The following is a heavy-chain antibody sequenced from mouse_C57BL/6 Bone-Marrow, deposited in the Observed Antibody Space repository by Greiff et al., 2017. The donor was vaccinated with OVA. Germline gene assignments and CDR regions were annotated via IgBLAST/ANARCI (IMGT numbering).Heavy chain of an antibody. CDR2: IRSKSNNYAT. Sequence: DVKLVESGGGLVQPKGSLKLSCAASGFSFNTYAMNWVRQAPGKGLEWVARIRSKSNNYATYYADSVKDRFTISRDDSESMLYLQMNNLETEDTAMYYCVRRGAMDYWGQGTSVTVSS. CDR1: GFSFNTYA. V-gene: IGHV10-1*01. CDR3: VRRGAMDY. J-gene: IGHJ4*01.